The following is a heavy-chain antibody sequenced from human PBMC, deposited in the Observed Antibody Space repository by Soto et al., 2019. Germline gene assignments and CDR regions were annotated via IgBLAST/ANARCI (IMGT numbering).Heavy chain of an antibody. CDR2: INPSGGST. J-gene: IGHJ4*02. CDR3: ARALLSLIEGWFGETNYYFDY. D-gene: IGHD3-10*01. CDR1: GYTFTSYY. V-gene: IGHV1-46*03. Sequence: GASVKVSCKASGYTFTSYYMHWVRQAPGQGLEWMGIINPSGGSTSYAQKFQGRVTMTRDTSTSTVYMELSSLRSEDTAVYYCARALLSLIEGWFGETNYYFDYWGQGTLVTVSS.